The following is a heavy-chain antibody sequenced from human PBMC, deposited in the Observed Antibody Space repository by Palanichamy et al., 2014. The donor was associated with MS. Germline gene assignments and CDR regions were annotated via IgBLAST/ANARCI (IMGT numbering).Heavy chain of an antibody. CDR2: ITHRGNS. CDR1: GASISSRGY. V-gene: IGHV4-4*02. J-gene: IGHJ1*01. Sequence: QVQLQESGPGLVKPSETLSLTCAVSGASISSRGYWSWVRQPPGMGLEWIGEITHRGNSNYNPSLKGRVTISMDRSTNHFSLRLNSVTAADTAVYYCASLDRQAVIDWGQGTLVTVSS. D-gene: IGHD2/OR15-2a*01. CDR3: ASLDRQAVID.